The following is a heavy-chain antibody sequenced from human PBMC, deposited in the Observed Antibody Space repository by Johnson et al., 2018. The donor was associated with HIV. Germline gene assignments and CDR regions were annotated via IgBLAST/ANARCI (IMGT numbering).Heavy chain of an antibody. CDR2: INTDGTNS. V-gene: IGHV3-74*01. CDR1: GFIFSNYW. D-gene: IGHD4-23*01. CDR3: ARDNGGAFDI. Sequence: VQLVESGGGVVQPGGSLRLSCAASGFIFSNYWMHWVRQAPGKGLVWVSRINTDGTNSAFADFLKGRSTISRDNAKSTLYLQMNSLRAEDTAVYYCARDNGGAFDIWGPGTMVTVSS. J-gene: IGHJ3*02.